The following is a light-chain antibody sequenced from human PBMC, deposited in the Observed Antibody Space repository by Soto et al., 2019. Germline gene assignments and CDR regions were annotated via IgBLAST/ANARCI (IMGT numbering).Light chain of an antibody. J-gene: IGKJ1*01. CDR3: QQYNTWPPWT. CDR1: QSVSSN. V-gene: IGKV3-15*01. Sequence: ETVMTQSPATLSVSPGERATLSCRASQSVSSNLAWYQQKPGQAPSLLIYDASSRASGIPARFSGSGSGTEFTLAISSMQSDDLAVYYCQQYNTWPPWTFGQGTKVEIK. CDR2: DAS.